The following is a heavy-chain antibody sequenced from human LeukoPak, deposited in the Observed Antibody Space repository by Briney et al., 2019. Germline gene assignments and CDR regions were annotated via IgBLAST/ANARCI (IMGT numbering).Heavy chain of an antibody. CDR2: IHHSGST. CDR1: GGSVRDNY. J-gene: IGHJ4*02. CDR3: AGHVSAAAGGR. V-gene: IGHV4-34*01. D-gene: IGHD6-13*01. Sequence: PSETLSLTCAVYGGSVRDNYWSWLRQPPGKGLEWSGEIHHSGSTKYNPSLKSRVTISLDTSKNQFSLKLNSMTAADTAVYYCAGHVSAAAGGRWGQGTLVTVSS.